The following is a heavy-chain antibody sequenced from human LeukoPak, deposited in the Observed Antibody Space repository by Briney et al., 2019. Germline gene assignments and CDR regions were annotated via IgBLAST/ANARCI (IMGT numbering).Heavy chain of an antibody. J-gene: IGHJ4*02. CDR3: ARGWGPRNYFDY. D-gene: IGHD2-21*02. Sequence: SETLSLTCTVSGGSISSGGYYWSWIRQHPGKGLEWIGYIYYSGSTYYNPSLKSRVTISVDTSKNQFCLKLSSVTAADTAVYYCARGWGPRNYFDYWGQGTLVTVSS. CDR2: IYYSGST. CDR1: GGSISSGGYY. V-gene: IGHV4-31*03.